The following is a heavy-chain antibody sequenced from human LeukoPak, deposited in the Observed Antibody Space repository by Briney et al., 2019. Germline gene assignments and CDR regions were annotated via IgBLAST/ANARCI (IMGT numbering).Heavy chain of an antibody. J-gene: IGHJ3*02. Sequence: SETLSLTCAVYGGSFSGYYWSWIRQPPGKGLEWIGEINHSGSTNYNPSLKSRVTISVDTSKNQFSLELSSVTAADTAVYYCASRDPGPAFDIWGQGTMVTVSS. V-gene: IGHV4-34*01. CDR1: GGSFSGYY. CDR3: ASRDPGPAFDI. D-gene: IGHD7-27*01. CDR2: INHSGST.